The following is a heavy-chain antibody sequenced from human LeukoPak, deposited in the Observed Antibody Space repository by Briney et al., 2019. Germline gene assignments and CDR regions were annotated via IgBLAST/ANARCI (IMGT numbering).Heavy chain of an antibody. CDR3: ARTAGWSYGFDY. Sequence: TLSLTCTLSGGSPSTGGSYWTWIRQHPGKGLEWIGYIYNSGTTYYNPSLESRVTTSGDTSKNQFSLKLSSVTAADTAVYYCARTAGWSYGFDYWGQGTLVTVSS. CDR1: GGSPSTGGSY. V-gene: IGHV4-31*03. J-gene: IGHJ4*02. CDR2: IYNSGTT. D-gene: IGHD5-18*01.